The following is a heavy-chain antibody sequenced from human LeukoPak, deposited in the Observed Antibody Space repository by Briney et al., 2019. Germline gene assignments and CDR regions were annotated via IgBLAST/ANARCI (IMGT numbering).Heavy chain of an antibody. J-gene: IGHJ3*02. CDR2: FDPEDGET. CDR1: GYTPTELS. V-gene: IGHV1-24*01. D-gene: IGHD2-8*01. CDR3: ATPGLYCTNGVCDDAFDI. Sequence: ASVKVSCKVSGYTPTELSMHWVRQAPGKGLEWMGGFDPEDGETIYAQKFQGRVTMTEDTSTDTAYMELSSLRSEDTAVYYCATPGLYCTNGVCDDAFDIWGQGTMVTVSS.